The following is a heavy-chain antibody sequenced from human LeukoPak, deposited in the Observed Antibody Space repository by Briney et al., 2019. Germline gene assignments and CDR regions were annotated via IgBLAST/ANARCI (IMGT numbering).Heavy chain of an antibody. J-gene: IGHJ1*01. CDR3: ARAPSEIGGYYPEYFRH. D-gene: IGHD3-22*01. V-gene: IGHV3-74*01. Sequence: GGSLRLSCAAPGFTFSSYWMHWVRRAPGKGLVWVSRIKSDGSTNYADSVKGRFTISRDNAKNTVSLQMNSLRAEDTGVYYCARAPSEIGGYYPEYFRHWGQGTLVTVSS. CDR2: IKSDGST. CDR1: GFTFSSYW.